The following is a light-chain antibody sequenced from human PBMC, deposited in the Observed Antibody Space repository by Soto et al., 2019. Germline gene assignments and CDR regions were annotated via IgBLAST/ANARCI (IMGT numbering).Light chain of an antibody. CDR2: DAS. CDR3: QQYKNWPLT. CDR1: QRISSS. V-gene: IGKV3-15*01. J-gene: IGKJ4*01. Sequence: EIVMTQSPDTLSVSPGERATLSCRASQRISSSLAWYQQKPDQSPRLLIYDASTRATGIPARFSGSGSGTDFTLTIRSLQSEDFAVYYCQQYKNWPLTFGGWTKVEIK.